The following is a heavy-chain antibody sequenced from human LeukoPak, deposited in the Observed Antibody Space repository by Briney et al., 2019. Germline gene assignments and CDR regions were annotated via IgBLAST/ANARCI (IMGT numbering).Heavy chain of an antibody. CDR3: SRGDYAFDY. D-gene: IGHD4-17*01. V-gene: IGHV4-39*01. Sequence: SETLSLTCTVSGGSISSSSYYWGWIRQPPGKGLEWIGSIYYSGSTYYNPSLKSRVTISVNTSKNQFSLKLSSVTAADTAVYYCSRGDYAFDYWGQGTLVTVSS. CDR1: GGSISSSSYY. CDR2: IYYSGST. J-gene: IGHJ4*02.